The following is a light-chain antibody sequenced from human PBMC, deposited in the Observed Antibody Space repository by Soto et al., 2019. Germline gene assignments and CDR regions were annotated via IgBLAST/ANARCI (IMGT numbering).Light chain of an antibody. J-gene: IGKJ5*01. CDR3: QQNYSPPPIT. V-gene: IGKV1-39*01. CDR1: QSIANY. Sequence: DIQMTQSPSSLSASVGDRVTITCRASQSIANYLNWYQQRPGKAPKLLIYAASTLQSGAPSKFSGSGFGTDFTLTISSLQTEDFATYYCQQNYSPPPITFSQGTRLEIK. CDR2: AAS.